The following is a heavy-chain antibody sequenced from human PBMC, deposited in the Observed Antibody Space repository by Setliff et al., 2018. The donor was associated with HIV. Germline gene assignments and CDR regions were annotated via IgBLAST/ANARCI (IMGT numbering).Heavy chain of an antibody. D-gene: IGHD3-22*01. CDR1: GFTFSGYG. V-gene: IGHV3-30*02. J-gene: IGHJ3*01. CDR2: IRYDGSLK. CDR3: AKDRFSDSSAPGDAFDV. Sequence: PGGSLRLSCAASGFTFSGYGMHWVRQAPGKGLEWVAFIRYDGSLKYFGDSVKGRFTISRDNSKNTVHLQMYSLRAEDTAVYYCAKDRFSDSSAPGDAFDVWGVGTLVTVS.